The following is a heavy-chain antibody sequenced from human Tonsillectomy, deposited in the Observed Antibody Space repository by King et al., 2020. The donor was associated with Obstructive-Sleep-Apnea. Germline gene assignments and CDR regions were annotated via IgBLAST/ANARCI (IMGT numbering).Heavy chain of an antibody. CDR3: ARGETPYDSSGYYYVGWGGDAFDI. V-gene: IGHV4-31*03. CDR1: GGAISSGGYY. Sequence: VQLQESGPGLVKPSQTLSLTCTVSGGAISSGGYYWSWIRQHPGKGLEWIGYIYYSGSTYYNPSLKSRVTISVDTSKNQFSLKLSSVTAADTAVYYCARGETPYDSSGYYYVGWGGDAFDIWGQGTMVTVSS. D-gene: IGHD3-22*01. CDR2: IYYSGST. J-gene: IGHJ3*02.